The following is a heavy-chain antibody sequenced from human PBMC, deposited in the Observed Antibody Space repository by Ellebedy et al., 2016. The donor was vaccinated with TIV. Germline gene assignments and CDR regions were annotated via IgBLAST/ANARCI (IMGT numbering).Heavy chain of an antibody. Sequence: MPSETLSLTCTVYGGSVSGYYWTWIRQPPGKGLEWIGEVNDRGITNYNPSLKSRVAISLDIFKDQFSLKLDSVTAADTAVYYCAKRRLTDGGDFDYWGQGTLVTVSS. J-gene: IGHJ4*02. V-gene: IGHV4-34*01. CDR3: AKRRLTDGGDFDY. CDR2: VNDRGIT. CDR1: GGSVSGYY. D-gene: IGHD1-1*01.